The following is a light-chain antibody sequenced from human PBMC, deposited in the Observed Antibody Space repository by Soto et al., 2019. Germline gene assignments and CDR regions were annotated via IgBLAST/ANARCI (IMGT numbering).Light chain of an antibody. Sequence: QSVLTQPASVSGSPGQSITISCTGTSSDVGGYIYVSWYQQHPGKAPKLMIYEVNNRPSGVSNRFSGSKSGNTASLTISGLQAEDEADYYCSSYTSTSTVIFGGGTKVTVL. J-gene: IGLJ2*01. CDR1: SSDVGGYIY. CDR2: EVN. V-gene: IGLV2-14*01. CDR3: SSYTSTSTVI.